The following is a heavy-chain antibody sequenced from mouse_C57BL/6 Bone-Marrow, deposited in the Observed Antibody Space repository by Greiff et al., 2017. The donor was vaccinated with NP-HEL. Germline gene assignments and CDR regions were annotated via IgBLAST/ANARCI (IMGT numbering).Heavy chain of an antibody. CDR3: ARLITTRWYFDV. J-gene: IGHJ1*03. CDR1: GFTFSSYA. CDR2: ISDGGSYT. D-gene: IGHD1-1*01. Sequence: EVKLMESGGGLVKPGGSLKLSCAASGFTFSSYAMSWVRQTPEKRLEWVATISDGGSYTYYPDNVKGRFTISRDNAKNNLYLQMSHLKSEDTAMYYCARLITTRWYFDVWGTGTTVTVSS. V-gene: IGHV5-4*03.